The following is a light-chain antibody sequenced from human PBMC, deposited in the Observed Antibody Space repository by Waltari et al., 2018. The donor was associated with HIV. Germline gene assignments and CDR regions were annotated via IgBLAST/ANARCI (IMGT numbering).Light chain of an antibody. V-gene: IGKV2-28*01. CDR2: LGS. CDR3: MQALQTLLT. Sequence: EIVMTQSPLSLPVTPGEPASISCRSSQSLLNSNGYTYLDWYLQRPGQSPQLLIYLGSNRASGVPGRFSGSGSGTDFKLKISRVEAEDVGIYYCMQALQTLLTFGGGTKVEIK. CDR1: QSLLNSNGYTY. J-gene: IGKJ4*01.